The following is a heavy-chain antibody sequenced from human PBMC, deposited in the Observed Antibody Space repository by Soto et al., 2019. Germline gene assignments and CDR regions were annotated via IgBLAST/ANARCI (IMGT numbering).Heavy chain of an antibody. CDR2: IGTAGDT. D-gene: IGHD1-26*01. CDR3: ARAPGSVKSRASHWELDY. CDR1: GFTFSSYD. J-gene: IGHJ4*02. Sequence: GGSLRLSCAASGFTFSSYDMHWVRQATGKGLEWVSAIGTAGDTYYPGSVKGRFTISRENAKNSLYLQMNSLRAEDTAVYYCARAPGSVKSRASHWELDYWGQGTLVTVSS. V-gene: IGHV3-13*01.